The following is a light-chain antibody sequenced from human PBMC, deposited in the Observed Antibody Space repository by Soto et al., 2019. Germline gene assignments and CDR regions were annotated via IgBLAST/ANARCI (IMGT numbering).Light chain of an antibody. V-gene: IGLV1-44*01. CDR2: SNN. CDR3: VAWDDSLNGVI. Sequence: QSVLTQPPSASGTPGQRVAISCSGSSSNIGRNTINWYQQLPRTAPKLLIFSNNQRPSGVPARFSGSKSGTAASLAISGLQSEDEADYYCVAWDDSLNGVIFGGGTKLTVL. J-gene: IGLJ2*01. CDR1: SSNIGRNT.